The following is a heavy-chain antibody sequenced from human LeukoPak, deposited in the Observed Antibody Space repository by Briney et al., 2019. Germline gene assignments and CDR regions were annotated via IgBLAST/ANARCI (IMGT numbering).Heavy chain of an antibody. Sequence: GGSLRLSCAASGFTFRTYWMSWVRQAPGKGLEWVANIKQDGSEKFYVDSVKGRFTISRDNAKNSLYLQMNSLRAEDTAVYYCARARGGSGSYYNFWGQGTLVTVSS. CDR3: ARARGGSGSYYNF. V-gene: IGHV3-7*01. CDR2: IKQDGSEK. CDR1: GFTFRTYW. D-gene: IGHD3-10*01. J-gene: IGHJ4*02.